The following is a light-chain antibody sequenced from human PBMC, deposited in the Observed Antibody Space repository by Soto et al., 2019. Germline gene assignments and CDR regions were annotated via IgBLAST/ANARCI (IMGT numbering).Light chain of an antibody. Sequence: IQMTQSQSSLSPSLGDRVTITCQASQDINNCLNWYQQKPGKAPKLLIYDASKLETGVPSRLSGSGSGTDFTFTISSLQPEDTATYYCQQNDDVPYTFGQGTKLEIK. J-gene: IGKJ2*01. CDR3: QQNDDVPYT. CDR1: QDINNC. CDR2: DAS. V-gene: IGKV1-33*01.